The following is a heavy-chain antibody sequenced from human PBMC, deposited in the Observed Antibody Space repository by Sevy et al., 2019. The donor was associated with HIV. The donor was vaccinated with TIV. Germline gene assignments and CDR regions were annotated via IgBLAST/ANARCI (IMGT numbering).Heavy chain of an antibody. J-gene: IGHJ4*02. CDR2: ISGTGGSGDKT. D-gene: IGHD3-22*01. CDR3: ARKYDSSGYFDY. CDR1: GFTFSNYA. V-gene: IGHV3-23*01. Sequence: GGSLRLSCAASGFTFSNYAMNWVRQAPGKGLEWVSGISGTGGSGDKTNYADSGKGRFTFSRDDSKNSLYLQLNSLRAGDTAIYYCARKYDSSGYFDYWGQGTLVTVSS.